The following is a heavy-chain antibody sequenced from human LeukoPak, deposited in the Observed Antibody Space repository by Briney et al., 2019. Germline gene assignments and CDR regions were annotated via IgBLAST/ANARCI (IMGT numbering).Heavy chain of an antibody. Sequence: SVKVSCKASGGTFSSYAISWVRQAPGQGLEWMGGIIPIFGTANYAQKFQGRVTITADESTSTAYMELSSLRSEDTAVYYCASGILTGYYGPFDYWGQGTLVTVSS. D-gene: IGHD3-9*01. V-gene: IGHV1-69*13. CDR2: IIPIFGTA. CDR3: ASGILTGYYGPFDY. CDR1: GGTFSSYA. J-gene: IGHJ4*02.